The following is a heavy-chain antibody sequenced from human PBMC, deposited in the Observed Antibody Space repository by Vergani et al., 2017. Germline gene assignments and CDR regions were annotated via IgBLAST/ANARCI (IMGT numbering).Heavy chain of an antibody. Sequence: QVQLRESGPGLMKPSQTLSLTCTVSNGSISGGTYYWSWIRQHPGKGLEWLGNIFHSGSAYYNPSLKSRVSISIDTSKNLFSLKLSSVTAADTSMYYCARDSPITGEFDFWGQGTLVTVSS. V-gene: IGHV4-31*03. CDR2: IFHSGSA. CDR3: ARDSPITGEFDF. D-gene: IGHD7-27*01. J-gene: IGHJ4*02. CDR1: NGSISGGTYY.